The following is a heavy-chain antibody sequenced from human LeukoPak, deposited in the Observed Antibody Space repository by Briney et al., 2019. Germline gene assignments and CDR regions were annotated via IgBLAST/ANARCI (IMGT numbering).Heavy chain of an antibody. CDR1: GFIFSNYW. D-gene: IGHD2-15*01. J-gene: IGHJ4*02. V-gene: IGHV3-7*03. CDR2: INQDGSEK. CDR3: ARHVLDCSGGTCYFFDY. Sequence: PGGSLRLSCAASGFIFSNYWMSWVRQAPGKGLEWVANINQDGSEKCYVDSVKGRSTISRDNAKNSLYLQMNSLRAEDTAVYYCARHVLDCSGGTCYFFDYWGQGTLVTVSS.